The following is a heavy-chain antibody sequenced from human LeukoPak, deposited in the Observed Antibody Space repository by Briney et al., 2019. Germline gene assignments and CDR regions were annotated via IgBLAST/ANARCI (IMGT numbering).Heavy chain of an antibody. V-gene: IGHV1-69*13. D-gene: IGHD3-10*01. Sequence: GASVKVSCKASGGTFSSYAISWVRQAPGQGLEWMGGIIPIFGTANYAQKLQGRVTITADESTSTAYMELSSLRSEDTAVYYCAVGSSSTYYYGSGSYSNWFDPWGQGTLVTVSS. CDR3: AVGSSSTYYYGSGSYSNWFDP. CDR1: GGTFSSYA. J-gene: IGHJ5*02. CDR2: IIPIFGTA.